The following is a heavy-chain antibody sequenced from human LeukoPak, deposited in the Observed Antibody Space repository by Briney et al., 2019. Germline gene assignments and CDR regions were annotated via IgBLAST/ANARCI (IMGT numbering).Heavy chain of an antibody. CDR2: INSDETIS. D-gene: IGHD3-16*01. Sequence: PGGSLRLSCAASGFTFSSYWMHWVRQVPNQGLMWVSRINSDETISEYVDSVNGRLTISRDNAKNTLYLQMNSLRAEDTAVYFCLYGGYFQHWGQGTLVTVSS. CDR3: LYGGYFQH. CDR1: GFTFSSYW. V-gene: IGHV3-74*01. J-gene: IGHJ1*01.